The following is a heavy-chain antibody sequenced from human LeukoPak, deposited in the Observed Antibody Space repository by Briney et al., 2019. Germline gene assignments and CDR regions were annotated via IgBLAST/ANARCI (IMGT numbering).Heavy chain of an antibody. CDR2: ISWNSGSI. CDR3: AKAEPHYYGSGSYLNWFDP. J-gene: IGHJ5*02. D-gene: IGHD3-10*01. Sequence: QPGGSLRLSCAASGFTFDDYAMHWVRQAPGKGLEWVSGISWNSGSIGYADSVKGRFTISRDNAKNSLYLQMNSLRAEDTALYYCAKAEPHYYGSGSYLNWFDPWGQGTLVTVSS. CDR1: GFTFDDYA. V-gene: IGHV3-9*01.